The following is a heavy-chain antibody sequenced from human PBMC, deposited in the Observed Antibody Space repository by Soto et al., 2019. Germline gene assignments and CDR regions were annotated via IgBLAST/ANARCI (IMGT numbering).Heavy chain of an antibody. V-gene: IGHV3-48*01. J-gene: IGHJ4*02. CDR3: ARRDYLDY. CDR2: ISGSTTTI. Sequence: GGSLRLSCAASGFTFSNYGMNWVRQAPGKGLEWLSYISGSTTTIYYADSVKGRFTISRDNAKKSVFLQMNSLTAEDTALYYCARRDYLDYWGQGTLITVSS. CDR1: GFTFSNYG.